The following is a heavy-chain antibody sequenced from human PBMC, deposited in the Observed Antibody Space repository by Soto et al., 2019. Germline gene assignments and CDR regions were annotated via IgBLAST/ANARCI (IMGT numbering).Heavy chain of an antibody. J-gene: IGHJ4*02. Sequence: SETLSLTCTVSGGSISSGDYYWSWIRQPPGKGLEWIGYIYYSGSTYYNTSLKSRVTISVDTSKNQFSLKLSSVTAADTAVYYCSRASFSITIFGVVSFDYWGQGTLVTVSS. CDR3: SRASFSITIFGVVSFDY. CDR2: IYYSGST. D-gene: IGHD3-3*01. CDR1: GGSISSGDYY. V-gene: IGHV4-30-4*01.